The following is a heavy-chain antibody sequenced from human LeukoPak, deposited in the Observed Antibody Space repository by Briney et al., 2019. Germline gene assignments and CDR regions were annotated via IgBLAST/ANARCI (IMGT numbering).Heavy chain of an antibody. J-gene: IGHJ6*02. CDR1: GFTFSSYG. D-gene: IGHD3-3*01. V-gene: IGHV3-33*01. CDR3: ARDKVTIFGVFDYYYYGMDV. Sequence: HPGGSLRLSCAASGFTFSSYGMHWVRQAPGKGLEWVAVIWYDGSSKYYADSVKGRFTISRDNSKNTLYLQMNSLRAEDTAVYYCARDKVTIFGVFDYYYYGMDVWGQGTTVTVSS. CDR2: IWYDGSSK.